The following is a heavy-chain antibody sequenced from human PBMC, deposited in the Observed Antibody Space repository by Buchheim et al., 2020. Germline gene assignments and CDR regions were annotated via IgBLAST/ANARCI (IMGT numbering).Heavy chain of an antibody. J-gene: IGHJ6*02. CDR2: ISYDGSNK. CDR1: GFTFSSYA. Sequence: QVQLVESGGGVVQPGRSLRLSCAASGFTFSSYAMHWVRQAPGKGLEWVAVISYDGSNKYYADSVKGRFTISRDNSKNTLYLQMNSLGAEDTAVYYCARDWVRATMVQGVMAYYYYGMDVWGQGTT. D-gene: IGHD3-10*01. CDR3: ARDWVRATMVQGVMAYYYYGMDV. V-gene: IGHV3-30-3*01.